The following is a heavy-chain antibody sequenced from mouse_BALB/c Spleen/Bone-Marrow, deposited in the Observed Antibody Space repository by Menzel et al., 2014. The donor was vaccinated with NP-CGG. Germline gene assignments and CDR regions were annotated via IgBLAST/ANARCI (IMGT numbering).Heavy chain of an antibody. V-gene: IGHV5-6-2*01. CDR1: GFTFSSYA. D-gene: IGHD2-14*01. Sequence: EVQLVESGGGLLKPGGSLKLSCAASGFTFSSYAMSWVRQTPERRLELVAAINSYGDTTYYPDSVKGRFTISRDNAKNTLYLQMSSLKSEDTALYYCARQSRYEDYYAMDYWGQGTSVTVSS. CDR3: ARQSRYEDYYAMDY. J-gene: IGHJ4*01. CDR2: INSYGDTT.